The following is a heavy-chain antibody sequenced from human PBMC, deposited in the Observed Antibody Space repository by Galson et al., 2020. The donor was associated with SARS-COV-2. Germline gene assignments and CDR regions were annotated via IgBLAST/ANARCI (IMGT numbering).Heavy chain of an antibody. J-gene: IGHJ6*03. V-gene: IGHV5-10-1*01. CDR1: GYTFTSYW. Sequence: HGESLKISCKGSGYTFTSYWISWVRQMPGKGLEWMGRIDPSDSYTNYSPSFQGHVTISADKSISTAYLQWSSLKASDTAMYYCARHLDLGLHYYMDVWGKGTTVTVSS. CDR2: IDPSDSYT. CDR3: ARHLDLGLHYYMDV. D-gene: IGHD1-7*01.